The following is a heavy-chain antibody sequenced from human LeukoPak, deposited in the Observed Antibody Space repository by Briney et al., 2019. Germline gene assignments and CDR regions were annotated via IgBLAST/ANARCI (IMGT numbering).Heavy chain of an antibody. CDR3: ARLAKYYYDSSGLGSGSVDI. CDR2: IYTSGST. Sequence: SETLSLTCTVSGGSISSYYWSWIRQPAGKGLEWIGRIYTSGSTNYNPSLKSRVTISVDTSKNQFSLKLSSVTAADTAVYYCARLAKYYYDSSGLGSGSVDIWGQGTMVTVSS. V-gene: IGHV4-4*07. CDR1: GGSISSYY. D-gene: IGHD3-22*01. J-gene: IGHJ3*02.